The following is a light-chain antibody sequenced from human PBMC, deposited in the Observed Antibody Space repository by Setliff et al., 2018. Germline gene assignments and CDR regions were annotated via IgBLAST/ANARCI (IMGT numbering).Light chain of an antibody. V-gene: IGLV2-8*01. CDR3: SSYAGSTGNV. Sequence: QSALTQPPSASGSPGQSVTISCTGTSSDVGGYNYVSWYQQHPGKAPKLMIYEVSKRPSGVPDRFSGSKSGXTASLTVSGLQAEDEADYYCSSYAGSTGNVFGTGTKVTVL. CDR1: SSDVGGYNY. CDR2: EVS. J-gene: IGLJ1*01.